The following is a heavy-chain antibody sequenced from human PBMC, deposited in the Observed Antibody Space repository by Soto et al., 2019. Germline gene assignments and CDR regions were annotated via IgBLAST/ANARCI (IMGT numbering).Heavy chain of an antibody. CDR2: IYYRGNT. CDR1: GGSIGTYY. J-gene: IGHJ4*02. Sequence: SETLSLTCTVSGGSIGTYYWSWIRQPPGKGLEWIGYIYYRGNTDYNPSLKSRVTISLDTPKNQFSLKLSSVTAADTAVYYCARHPGYYDILTGYTTYYVDYWGQGILVTVS. CDR3: ARHPGYYDILTGYTTYYVDY. D-gene: IGHD3-9*01. V-gene: IGHV4-59*08.